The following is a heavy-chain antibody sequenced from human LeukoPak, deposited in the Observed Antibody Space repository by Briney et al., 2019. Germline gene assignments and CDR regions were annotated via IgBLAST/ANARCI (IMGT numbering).Heavy chain of an antibody. CDR2: ISSSGSTI. CDR3: ASDSSSSDTPAYYYGMDV. Sequence: PEGSLRLSCAASGFTFSSYEMNWVRQAPGKGLEWVSYISSSGSTIYYADSVKGRFTISRDNAKNSLYLQMNSLRAEDTAVYYCASDSSSSDTPAYYYGMDVWGQGTTVTVSS. V-gene: IGHV3-48*03. J-gene: IGHJ6*02. CDR1: GFTFSSYE. D-gene: IGHD6-13*01.